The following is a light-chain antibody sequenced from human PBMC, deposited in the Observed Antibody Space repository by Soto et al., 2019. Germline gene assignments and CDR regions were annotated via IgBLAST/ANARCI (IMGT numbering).Light chain of an antibody. CDR1: RSNIGNNY. CDR2: DND. J-gene: IGLJ2*01. V-gene: IGLV1-51*01. Sequence: QSVLTQPPSVSAAPGQKVTISCSGTRSNIGNNYVFWYQHFPGTAPKLLIYDNDKRPSGIPDRFSGSKSGPSATLGITGLQDGDEPDYYCVTWDGSLTAVVFGRGTKLTVL. CDR3: VTWDGSLTAVV.